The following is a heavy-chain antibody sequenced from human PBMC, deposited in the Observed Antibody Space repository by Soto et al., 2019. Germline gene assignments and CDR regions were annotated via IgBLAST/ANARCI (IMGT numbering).Heavy chain of an antibody. J-gene: IGHJ3*02. CDR1: GGSISSYY. Sequence: KPSETLSLTCTVSGGSISSYYWSWIRQPPGKGLEWIGYIYYSGSTNYNPSLKSRVTISVDTSKNQFSLKLSSVTAADTAVYYCARDGEGSGSYYLDAFDIWGQGTTVTVS. CDR2: IYYSGST. CDR3: ARDGEGSGSYYLDAFDI. V-gene: IGHV4-59*01. D-gene: IGHD3-10*01.